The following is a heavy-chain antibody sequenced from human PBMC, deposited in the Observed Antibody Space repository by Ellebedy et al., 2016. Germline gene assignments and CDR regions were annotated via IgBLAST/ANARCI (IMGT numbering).Heavy chain of an antibody. CDR3: AKGHSSGWYFFDS. Sequence: GGSLRLSCEASGFTFSSHAMSWVRQAPGKGPEWVSAVVGSGERTYYAASVKGRFTISRDKSQNTLYLQLNSLRAEDTAVFYCAKGHSSGWYFFDSWGQGTLVTVSS. V-gene: IGHV3-23*01. D-gene: IGHD6-19*01. CDR2: VVGSGERT. J-gene: IGHJ4*02. CDR1: GFTFSSHA.